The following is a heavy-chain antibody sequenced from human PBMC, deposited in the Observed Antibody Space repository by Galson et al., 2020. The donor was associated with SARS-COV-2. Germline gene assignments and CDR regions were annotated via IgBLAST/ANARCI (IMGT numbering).Heavy chain of an antibody. CDR3: ARLWDYDNGYPDAFDI. CDR2: IHNSGST. D-gene: IGHD3-22*01. Sequence: SETLSLTCTVSGGSISSGSYYWSWIRQHPGKGLEWIGYIHNSGSTYYNPSLKSLVTISVDTSKNQFSLKLSSVTAADTAVYYCARLWDYDNGYPDAFDIWGQGKMVTVSS. J-gene: IGHJ3*02. V-gene: IGHV4-31*01. CDR1: GGSISSGSYY.